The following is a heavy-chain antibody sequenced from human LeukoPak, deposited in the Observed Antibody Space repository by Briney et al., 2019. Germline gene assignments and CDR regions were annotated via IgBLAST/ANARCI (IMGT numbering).Heavy chain of an antibody. Sequence: PGRSLRLSCAASGFTFSRHGMHWVRQAPGKGLEWVAVISYDGRNKYYADSVKGRFTISRDNSKNTLYLQMNSLRVEDTAVYYCAKSAGYSSGFDYWGQGTLVTVSS. J-gene: IGHJ4*02. V-gene: IGHV3-30*18. D-gene: IGHD6-19*01. CDR3: AKSAGYSSGFDY. CDR1: GFTFSRHG. CDR2: ISYDGRNK.